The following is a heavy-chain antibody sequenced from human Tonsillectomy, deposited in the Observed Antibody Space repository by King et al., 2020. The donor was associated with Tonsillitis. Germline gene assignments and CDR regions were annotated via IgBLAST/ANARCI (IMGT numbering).Heavy chain of an antibody. CDR1: GFTFSSYA. CDR3: VKDRALVTPGGGAFDI. J-gene: IGHJ3*02. Sequence: VQLVESGGGLVQPGGSLRLSCSASGFTFSSYAMHWVRQAPGKGLEYVSTISSNGGSTYYADSVKGRFTISRDNSKNTLYLQMSSLRAEDTAVYYCVKDRALVTPGGGAFDIWGQGTMVTVSS. V-gene: IGHV3-64D*06. CDR2: ISSNGGST. D-gene: IGHD4-23*01.